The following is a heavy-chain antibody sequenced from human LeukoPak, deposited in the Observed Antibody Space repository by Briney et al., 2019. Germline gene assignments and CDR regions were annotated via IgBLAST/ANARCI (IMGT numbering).Heavy chain of an antibody. J-gene: IGHJ5*02. CDR1: GCTFTTYT. D-gene: IGHD3-10*01. CDR2: INTNTGNP. V-gene: IGHV7-4-1*02. Sequence: ASVKVSCKAAGCTFTTYTMNLVRQAPGQGIQWMGWINTNTGNPTYAQGFTGRFVFSLDTSVSTAYLQINSLKAEDTAVYYCFLWFGEFDPWGQAALVTVSS. CDR3: FLWFGEFDP.